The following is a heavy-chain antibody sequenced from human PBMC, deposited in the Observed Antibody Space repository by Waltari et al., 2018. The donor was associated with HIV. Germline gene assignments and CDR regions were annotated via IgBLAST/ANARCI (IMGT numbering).Heavy chain of an antibody. D-gene: IGHD6-19*01. CDR1: GSPLSSYA. J-gene: IGHJ4*02. V-gene: IGHV3-30*18. CDR3: AKGASGWSPGY. Sequence: QVHLVESGGVVVQPGSSLSLSCAAFGSPLSSYAMHWVRQAPGKGLEWVAVISYHGDDKYYADSVKGRFTISRDNSKNTLYLQMNSLRAEDTAVYYCAKGASGWSPGYWGQGTLVTISS. CDR2: ISYHGDDK.